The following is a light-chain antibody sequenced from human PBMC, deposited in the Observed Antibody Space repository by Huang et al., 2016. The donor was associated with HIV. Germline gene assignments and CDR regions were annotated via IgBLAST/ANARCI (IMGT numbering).Light chain of an antibody. CDR3: QQYNNWPPTT. V-gene: IGKV3-15*01. J-gene: IGKJ4*01. CDR2: GVS. Sequence: EIVMTQSPATLSVSPGERATLSCRASPSVSRHLAWYQQKPGQAPRLLIYGVSTRATGIPARFSGSGSGTEFTLTISSLQSEDFAVYHCQQYNNWPPTTFGGGTKVEIK. CDR1: PSVSRH.